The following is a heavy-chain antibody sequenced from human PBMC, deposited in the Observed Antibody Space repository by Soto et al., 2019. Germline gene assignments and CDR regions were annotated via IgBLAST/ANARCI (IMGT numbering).Heavy chain of an antibody. D-gene: IGHD6-19*01. CDR3: ARVPAVAGIYYYYGMDV. Sequence: PSETLSLTCAVSGYSISSGYYWGWIRQPPGKGLEWIGSIYHSGSTYYNPSLKSRVTISVDTSKNQFSLKLSSVTAADTAVYYCARVPAVAGIYYYYGMDVWGQGTTVTVSS. CDR1: GYSISSGYY. CDR2: IYHSGST. V-gene: IGHV4-38-2*01. J-gene: IGHJ6*02.